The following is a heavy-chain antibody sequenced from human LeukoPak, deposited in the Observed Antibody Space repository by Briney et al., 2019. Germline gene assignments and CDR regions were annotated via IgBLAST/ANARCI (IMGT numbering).Heavy chain of an antibody. CDR2: INPNSGGT. CDR3: ARDGNYYDSSGFNY. CDR1: GYTFTGYF. D-gene: IGHD3-22*01. V-gene: IGHV1-2*02. J-gene: IGHJ4*02. Sequence: ASVKVSCKASGYTFTGYFIHWVRQAPGQGLEWMGWINPNSGGTNYAQKFQGRVTMTRDMSISTAYMELSRLRSDDTAVYYCARDGNYYDSSGFNYWGQGTLVTVSS.